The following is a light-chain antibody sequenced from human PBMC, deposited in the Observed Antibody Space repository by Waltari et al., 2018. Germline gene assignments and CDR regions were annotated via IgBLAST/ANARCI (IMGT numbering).Light chain of an antibody. CDR3: QKSYSHTWT. CDR1: QSISSY. Sequence: DIQMTQSPSSLSASVGDRVTITCRASQSISSYLNWYQQKPGKAPKLLIYAASSLQSGVPSRFSGSGSGTAFTLTISSLQPEDFATYYCQKSYSHTWTFGQGTKVEIK. J-gene: IGKJ1*01. V-gene: IGKV1-39*01. CDR2: AAS.